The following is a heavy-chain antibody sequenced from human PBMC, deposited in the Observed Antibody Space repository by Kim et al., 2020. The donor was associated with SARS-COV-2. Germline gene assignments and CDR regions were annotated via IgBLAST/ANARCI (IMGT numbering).Heavy chain of an antibody. D-gene: IGHD6-13*01. J-gene: IGHJ4*02. CDR3: ARWGRRYSSSWLYGY. V-gene: IGHV4-34*01. Sequence: PSLKGRVTISVDPSKNQFSLKLSSVTAADTAVYYCARWGRRYSSSWLYGYWGQGTLVTVSS.